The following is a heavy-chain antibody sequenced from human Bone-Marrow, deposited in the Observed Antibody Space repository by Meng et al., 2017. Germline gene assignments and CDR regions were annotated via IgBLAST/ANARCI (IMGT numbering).Heavy chain of an antibody. D-gene: IGHD3-10*01. CDR2: INHSGRT. CDR3: ASIWFGGNWLDP. J-gene: IGHJ5*02. CDR1: GGSLSGYY. V-gene: IGHV4-34*01. Sequence: QWQPQSLGAGLLKPSETLSLTCAVYGGSLSGYYWSWIRQTPGKGLEWIGEINHSGRTNYNPSLKSRVTISVVTSKNHISLKLTSVTAADTAVYFCASIWFGGNWLDPCGQGTLVTVSS.